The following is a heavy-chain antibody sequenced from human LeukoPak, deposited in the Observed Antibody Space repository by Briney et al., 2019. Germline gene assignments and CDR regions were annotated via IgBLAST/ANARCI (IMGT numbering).Heavy chain of an antibody. CDR1: GYTFTGYY. D-gene: IGHD6-19*01. Sequence: ASVKVSCKASGYTFTGYYMHWVRQAPGQGLEWMGRINPNSGGTNYAQKFQGRVTITRNTSISTAYMELSSLRSEDTAVYYCARGGLAAWFDPWGQGTLVTVSS. J-gene: IGHJ5*02. CDR3: ARGGLAAWFDP. CDR2: INPNSGGT. V-gene: IGHV1-2*06.